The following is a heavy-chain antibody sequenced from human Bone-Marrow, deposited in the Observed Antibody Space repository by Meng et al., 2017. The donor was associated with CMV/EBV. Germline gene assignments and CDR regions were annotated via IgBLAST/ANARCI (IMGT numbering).Heavy chain of an antibody. CDR2: IRGDGSDK. J-gene: IGHJ6*02. D-gene: IGHD5-24*01. V-gene: IGHV3-7*01. CDR3: ARGSGLATIRNYYYYDGMDV. CDR1: GFTFSDFW. Sequence: GGSLRLSCAASGFTFSDFWMSWVRQAPGKGLEWVANIRGDGSDKNYVDSVKGRFTISRDNDKTSLYLQVNNLGVEDTAVYYCARGSGLATIRNYYYYDGMDVWGQGTTVTVSS.